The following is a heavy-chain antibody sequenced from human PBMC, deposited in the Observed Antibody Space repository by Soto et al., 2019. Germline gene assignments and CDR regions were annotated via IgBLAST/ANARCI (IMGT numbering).Heavy chain of an antibody. CDR1: GGSIRSSSYY. J-gene: IGHJ4*02. D-gene: IGHD3-9*01. V-gene: IGHV4-39*01. Sequence: SETLSLTCTVAGGSIRSSSYYWGWIRQPPGKGLEWIGSIYYSGSTYYNPSLKSRVTISVDTSKNQFSLKLSSVTAADTAVYYCARLTRDRRLVIFDYWGQGTLVTVSS. CDR2: IYYSGST. CDR3: ARLTRDRRLVIFDY.